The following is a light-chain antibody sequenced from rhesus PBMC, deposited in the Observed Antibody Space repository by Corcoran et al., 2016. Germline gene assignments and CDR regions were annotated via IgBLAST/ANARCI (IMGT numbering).Light chain of an antibody. CDR2: YIT. Sequence: DIQMTQSPSSVSASVGDRVTITCRASQDINSYLAWYQQNQGKAPKLLIYYITTLESGVPSRFSGSGSGTEFTLTISSLQPEDFATYYCQQYDSLPFTFGPGTKLDI. CDR1: QDINSY. J-gene: IGKJ3*01. V-gene: IGKV1-37*01. CDR3: QQYDSLPFT.